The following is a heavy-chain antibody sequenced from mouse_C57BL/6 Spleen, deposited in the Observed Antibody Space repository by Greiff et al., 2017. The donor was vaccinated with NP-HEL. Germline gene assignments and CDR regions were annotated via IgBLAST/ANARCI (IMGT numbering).Heavy chain of an antibody. CDR3: ARGPSLDY. Sequence: QVQLQQPGAELVKPGASVKLSCKASGYTFTSYWMQWVKQRPGQGLEWIGEIDPSDSYTNYNQKFKGKATLTVDTSSSTAYMQLSSLTSEDSAVYYCARGPSLDYWGQGTTLTVSS. V-gene: IGHV1-50*01. J-gene: IGHJ2*01. D-gene: IGHD6-1*01. CDR2: IDPSDSYT. CDR1: GYTFTSYW.